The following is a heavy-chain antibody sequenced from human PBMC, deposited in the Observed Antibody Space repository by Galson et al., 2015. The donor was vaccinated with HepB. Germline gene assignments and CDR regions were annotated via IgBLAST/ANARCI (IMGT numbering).Heavy chain of an antibody. CDR1: GGTFSSYA. V-gene: IGHV1-69*13. CDR3: ASLVGGNSSSWYLDYYYYGMDV. CDR2: IIPIFGTA. Sequence: SVKVSCKASGGTFSSYAISWVRQAPGQGLEWMGGIIPIFGTANYAQKFQGRVTITADESTSTAYMELSSLRSEDTAVYYCASLVGGNSSSWYLDYYYYGMDVWGQGTTVTVSS. D-gene: IGHD6-13*01. J-gene: IGHJ6*02.